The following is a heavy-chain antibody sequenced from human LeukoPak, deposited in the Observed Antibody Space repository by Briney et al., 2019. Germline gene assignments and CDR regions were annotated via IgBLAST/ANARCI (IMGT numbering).Heavy chain of an antibody. V-gene: IGHV3-21*01. CDR2: ISSSGSYI. CDR1: GFTFSSHS. CDR3: ARDHSYYDSSGTRSDAFDI. J-gene: IGHJ3*02. D-gene: IGHD3-22*01. Sequence: GGSLRLSCAASGFTFSSHSMNWVRQAPGKGLEWVSSISSSGSYIYYADSVKGRFTISRDNAKNSLYLQMNSLRAEDTAVYYCARDHSYYDSSGTRSDAFDIWGQGTMVTVSS.